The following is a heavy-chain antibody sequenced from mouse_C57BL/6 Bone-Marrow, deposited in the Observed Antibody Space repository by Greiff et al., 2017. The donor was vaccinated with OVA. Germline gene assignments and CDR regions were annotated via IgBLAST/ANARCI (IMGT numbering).Heavy chain of an antibody. CDR2: IHPNSGST. CDR1: GYTFTSYW. J-gene: IGHJ4*01. Sequence: VQLQQPGAELVKPGASVKLSCKASGYTFTSYWLHWVKQRPGQGLEWIGMIHPNSGSTNYNEKFKSKATLTVDKSSSTAYMQLSSLTSEDSAVYYCASPSMITTRILDYWGQGTSVTVSS. CDR3: ASPSMITTRILDY. D-gene: IGHD2-4*01. V-gene: IGHV1-64*01.